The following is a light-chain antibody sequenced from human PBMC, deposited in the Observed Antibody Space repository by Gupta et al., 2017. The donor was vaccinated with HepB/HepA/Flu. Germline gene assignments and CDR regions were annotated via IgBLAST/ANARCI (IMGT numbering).Light chain of an antibody. CDR1: HNINNQ. CDR2: RTS. V-gene: IGKV4-1*01. CDR3: QQYCYLPYT. J-gene: IGKJ3*01. Sequence: DIVMTQSPASLAVSLGERATINCKSTHNINNQVAWYRQKSGQPPRLLIYRTSTRESGVPDRFSGSGLGTDFTLTISTRQAEDVANYFCQQYCYLPYTFGHGANVEIK.